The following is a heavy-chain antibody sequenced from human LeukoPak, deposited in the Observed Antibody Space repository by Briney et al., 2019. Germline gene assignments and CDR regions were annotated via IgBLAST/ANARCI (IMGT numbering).Heavy chain of an antibody. CDR1: GGSISNEY. V-gene: IGHV4-59*01. J-gene: IGHJ3*02. CDR2: IFSSGST. D-gene: IGHD3-3*01. Sequence: RTSETLSLTCIVSGGSISNEYWTWIRRPPGKGLEWIAYIFSSGSTNYNPSLKSRVTISVDTSNNHFSLKLSSVTAADTALYYCARRHDIWSGYYVFDIWGQGTMVTVSS. CDR3: ARRHDIWSGYYVFDI.